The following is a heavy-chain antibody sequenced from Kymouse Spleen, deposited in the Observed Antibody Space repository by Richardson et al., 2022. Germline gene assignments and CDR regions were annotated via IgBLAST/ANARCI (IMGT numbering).Heavy chain of an antibody. Sequence: EVQLVESGGGLVKPGGSLRLSCAASGFTFSNAWMSWVRQAPGKGLEWVGRIKSKTDGGTTDYAAPVKGRFTISRDDSKNTLYLQMNSLKTEDTAVYYCLYYYGSGSYRGYWGQGTLVTVSS. D-gene: IGHD3-10*01. CDR2: IKSKTDGGTT. CDR3: LYYYGSGSYRGY. CDR1: GFTFSNAW. V-gene: IGHV3-15*01. J-gene: IGHJ4*02.